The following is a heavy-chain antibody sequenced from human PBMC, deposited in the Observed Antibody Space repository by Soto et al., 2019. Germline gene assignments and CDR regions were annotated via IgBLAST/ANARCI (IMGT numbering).Heavy chain of an antibody. CDR3: ARVRYFDWLLPHDAFDI. D-gene: IGHD3-9*01. V-gene: IGHV1-2*02. Sequence: GASVKVSCKASGYSFTGNSMHWVRQAPGQGLEWMGWINPNNGGTNYAQKFQGRVTMTTDTSMSTAYMELRSLRSDDTAVYYCARVRYFDWLLPHDAFDIWGQGTMVTVS. J-gene: IGHJ3*02. CDR2: INPNNGGT. CDR1: GYSFTGNS.